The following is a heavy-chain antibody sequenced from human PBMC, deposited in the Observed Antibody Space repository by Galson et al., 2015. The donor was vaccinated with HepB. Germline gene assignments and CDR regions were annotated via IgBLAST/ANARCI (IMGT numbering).Heavy chain of an antibody. CDR2: IYTSGST. CDR3: ARDVRNYDSSGYYYVGVGNY. D-gene: IGHD3-22*01. V-gene: IGHV4-4*07. Sequence: SETLSLTCTVSGGSISSYYWSWIRQPAGKGLEWIGRIYTSGSTNYNPSLKSRVTMSVDTSKNQFSLKLSSVTAADTAVYYCARDVRNYDSSGYYYVGVGNYWGQGTLVTVSS. J-gene: IGHJ4*02. CDR1: GGSISSYY.